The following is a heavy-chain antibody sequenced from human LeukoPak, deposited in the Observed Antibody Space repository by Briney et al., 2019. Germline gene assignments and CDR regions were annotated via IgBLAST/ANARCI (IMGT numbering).Heavy chain of an antibody. CDR3: ARDFRDRSGDSSGYYTYFDY. CDR1: GGTFSSYA. CDR2: IIPIFGTA. Sequence: ASVKVSCKASGGTFSSYAISWVRQAPGQGLEWMGGIIPIFGTANYAQKFQGRVTITTDESTSTAYMELSSLRSEDTAVYYCARDFRDRSGDSSGYYTYFDYWGQGTLVTVSS. D-gene: IGHD3-22*01. V-gene: IGHV1-69*05. J-gene: IGHJ4*02.